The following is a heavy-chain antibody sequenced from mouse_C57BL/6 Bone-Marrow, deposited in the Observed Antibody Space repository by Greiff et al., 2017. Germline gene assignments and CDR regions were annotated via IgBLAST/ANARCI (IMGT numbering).Heavy chain of an antibody. D-gene: IGHD2-14*01. CDR2: INPSTGGT. V-gene: IGHV1-42*01. J-gene: IGHJ3*01. Sequence: VQLQQSGPELVKPGASVKISCKASGYSFTGYYMNWVKQSPEKSLEWIGEINPSTGGTTYNQKFKDKATLTVAKSSSTDYMQLTSLTSEDSAVYYCARWGVLRWFAYWGQGTLVTVSA. CDR1: GYSFTGYY. CDR3: ARWGVLRWFAY.